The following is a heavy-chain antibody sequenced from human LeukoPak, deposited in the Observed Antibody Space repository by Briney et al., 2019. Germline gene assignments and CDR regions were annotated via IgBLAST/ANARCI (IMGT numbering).Heavy chain of an antibody. CDR2: IGAYNGHT. CDR1: GYTFTSYA. V-gene: IGHV1-18*01. CDR3: ARDYCSGGSCYYDY. J-gene: IGHJ4*02. Sequence: AASVKVSCKASGYTFTSYAFSWVRQAPGQGLEWMGWIGAYNGHTKYEQKLQGRVTMTTDTSTSTAYMELRSLRSDDTAVYYCARDYCSGGSCYYDYRGQGTLVTVSS. D-gene: IGHD2-15*01.